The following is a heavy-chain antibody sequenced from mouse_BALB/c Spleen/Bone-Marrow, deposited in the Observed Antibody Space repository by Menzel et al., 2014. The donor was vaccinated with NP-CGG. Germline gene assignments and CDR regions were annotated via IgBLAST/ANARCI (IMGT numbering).Heavy chain of an antibody. CDR1: GYAFTNYL. Sequence: MKKYGAELVRPGTSVKVSCKASGYAFTNYLIEWVKQRPGQGLEWIGVINPGSGGTNYNEKFRGKATLTADKSSSTAYMQLSSLTSDDSAVYFCARCLTGTSALDFWGQGTSVTVSS. D-gene: IGHD4-1*01. CDR3: ARCLTGTSALDF. CDR2: INPGSGGT. J-gene: IGHJ4*01. V-gene: IGHV1-54*01.